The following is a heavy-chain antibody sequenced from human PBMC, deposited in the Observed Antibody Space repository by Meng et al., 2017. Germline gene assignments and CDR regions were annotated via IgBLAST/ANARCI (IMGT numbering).Heavy chain of an antibody. CDR2: SYYSGST. CDR3: ARDLFPDRRPYYFDY. V-gene: IGHV4-39*07. CDR1: GGSISSSSYY. Sequence: GSLRLSCAVSGGSISSSSYYWGWIRQPPGKGLEWIGSSYYSGSTYYNPSLKRRVTISVDTSKNQFSLKLSSVTAEDTAVYYCARDLFPDRRPYYFDYWGQGTLVTVSS. J-gene: IGHJ4*02. D-gene: IGHD1-14*01.